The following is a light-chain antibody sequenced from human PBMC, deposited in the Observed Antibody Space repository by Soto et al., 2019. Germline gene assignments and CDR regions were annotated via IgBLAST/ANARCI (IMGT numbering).Light chain of an antibody. CDR2: DVT. CDR1: SCDVGGYNY. CDR3: SSYRSSSTRYV. J-gene: IGLJ1*01. Sequence: QSVLTQPASVSGSPGQSITISCTGTSCDVGGYNYVSWYQQHPDKAPKLMIYDVTNRPSGVSNRFSGSKSGNTASLTISGLQAEDEADYYCSSYRSSSTRYVFGTGTKLTVL. V-gene: IGLV2-14*03.